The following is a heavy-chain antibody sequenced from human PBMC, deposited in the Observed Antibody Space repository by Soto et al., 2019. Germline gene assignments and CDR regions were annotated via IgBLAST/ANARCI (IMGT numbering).Heavy chain of an antibody. CDR3: ARVSYYGSGSYPSPLYGMDV. Sequence: ASVKVSCKASGYTFTGYYMHWVRQAPGQGLEWMGWINPNSGGTNYGQKFQGRVTMTRDTSISTAYMELSRLRSDDTAVYYCARVSYYGSGSYPSPLYGMDVWGQGTTVTVSS. CDR2: INPNSGGT. CDR1: GYTFTGYY. D-gene: IGHD3-10*01. V-gene: IGHV1-2*02. J-gene: IGHJ6*02.